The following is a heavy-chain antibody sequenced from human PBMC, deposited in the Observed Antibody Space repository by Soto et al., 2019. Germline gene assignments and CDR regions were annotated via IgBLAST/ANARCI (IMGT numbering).Heavy chain of an antibody. V-gene: IGHV1-46*01. D-gene: IGHD3-3*01. CDR1: GYTFTSYY. Sequence: ASLKVSCKASGYTFTSYYMHGVRQAPGQGLEWMGIINPSGGSTSYAQKFQGRVTMTRDTSTSTVYMELSSLRSEDTAVYYCAREVRFLEWFRGMDVWGQGTTVTVSS. CDR3: AREVRFLEWFRGMDV. CDR2: INPSGGST. J-gene: IGHJ6*02.